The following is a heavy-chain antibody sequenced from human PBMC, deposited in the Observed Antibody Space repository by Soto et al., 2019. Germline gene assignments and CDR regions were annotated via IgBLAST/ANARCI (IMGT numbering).Heavy chain of an antibody. V-gene: IGHV3-21*01. D-gene: IGHD6-25*01. CDR1: GFTFSSHS. Sequence: GGSLRLSCAASGFTFSSHSMNWVRQAPGKGLEWVSSISSSSSYIYYADSVKGRFTISRDNAKNLVYLQMNSLRAEDTAVYYCARLDRGSLDYWGRGTLVPVSS. CDR2: ISSSSSYI. CDR3: ARLDRGSLDY. J-gene: IGHJ4*02.